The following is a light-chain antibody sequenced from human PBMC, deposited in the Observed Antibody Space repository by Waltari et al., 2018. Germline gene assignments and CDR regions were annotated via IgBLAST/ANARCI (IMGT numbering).Light chain of an antibody. CDR2: GAS. Sequence: EIVLTQSPGTLSLSPGERATLSCRASQRVGRYLAWYQQKPGQAPRLLIYGASSRAKCIPDRFSGSGSGTDFSLTISRLEPEDFAVYYCQKYESLPATFGQGTKVEI. J-gene: IGKJ1*01. V-gene: IGKV3-20*01. CDR3: QKYESLPAT. CDR1: QRVGRY.